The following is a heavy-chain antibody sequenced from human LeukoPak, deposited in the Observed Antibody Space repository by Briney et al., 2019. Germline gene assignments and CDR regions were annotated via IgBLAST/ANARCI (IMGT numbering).Heavy chain of an antibody. J-gene: IGHJ3*02. CDR2: IYHSGST. V-gene: IGHV4-38-2*02. D-gene: IGHD1-26*01. Sequence: PSETLSLTCTVSGYSINSGYCWGWIRQPPGRGLEWIGSIYHSGSTYYNPSLKSRVTISVDTSKNQFSLKLSSVTAADTAVYYCARGPPGYSGSYFGAFDIWGQGTMVTVSS. CDR1: GYSINSGYC. CDR3: ARGPPGYSGSYFGAFDI.